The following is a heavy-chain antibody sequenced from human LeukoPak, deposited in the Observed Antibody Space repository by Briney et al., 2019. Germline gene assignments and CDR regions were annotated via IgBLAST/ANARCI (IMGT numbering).Heavy chain of an antibody. D-gene: IGHD3-10*01. Sequence: GGSLRLSCAASGFTFSSYEMNWVRQAPGEGLEWVSYISSSGSTIYYADSVKGRFTISRDNAKNSLYLQMNSLRAEDTAVYYCARGLWFGELSTIGFDYWGQGTLVTVSS. CDR3: ARGLWFGELSTIGFDY. CDR1: GFTFSSYE. J-gene: IGHJ4*02. CDR2: ISSSGSTI. V-gene: IGHV3-48*03.